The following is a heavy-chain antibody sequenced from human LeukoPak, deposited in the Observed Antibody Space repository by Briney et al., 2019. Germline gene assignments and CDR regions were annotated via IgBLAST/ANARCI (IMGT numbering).Heavy chain of an antibody. CDR2: ISGSGGDT. CDR1: GFTFSSYW. Sequence: GGSLRLSCAASGFTFSSYWMSWVRQAPGKGLEWVSAISGSGGDTYYADSVKGRFTISRDNSKNTLYLQMNSLRAEDTAVYYCAKKGATTGDFDYWGQGTLVTVSS. D-gene: IGHD1-26*01. V-gene: IGHV3-23*01. CDR3: AKKGATTGDFDY. J-gene: IGHJ4*02.